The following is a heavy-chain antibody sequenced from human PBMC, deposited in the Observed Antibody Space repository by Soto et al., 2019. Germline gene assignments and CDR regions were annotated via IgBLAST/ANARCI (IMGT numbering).Heavy chain of an antibody. V-gene: IGHV4-34*01. CDR3: ATLIYGYFDY. J-gene: IGHJ4*02. Sequence: QVQLQQWGAGLLKPSETLSLTCAVYGGSFSGYYWSWIRQPPGKGLEWMGEINHSGSTNYNPSLKSRVTISVDTSKNQFSLKLSSVTAADTAVYYCATLIYGYFDYWGQGTLVTVSS. CDR1: GGSFSGYY. D-gene: IGHD3-10*01. CDR2: INHSGST.